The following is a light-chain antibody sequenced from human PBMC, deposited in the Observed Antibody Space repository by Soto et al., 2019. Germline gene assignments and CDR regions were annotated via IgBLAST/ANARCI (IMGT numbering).Light chain of an antibody. CDR2: GTS. CDR3: LLYCRGAQL. Sequence: QAVVTQEPSLTVSPGGPVTLTCASSTGAVTSGYYRKWFQQKPGQAPRALIYGTSNTHSWTPARFSGSLLGGQAALALSGVKREDESAVSCLLYCRGAQLFGGGTELRVL. J-gene: IGLJ3*02. CDR1: TGAVTSGYY. V-gene: IGLV7-43*01.